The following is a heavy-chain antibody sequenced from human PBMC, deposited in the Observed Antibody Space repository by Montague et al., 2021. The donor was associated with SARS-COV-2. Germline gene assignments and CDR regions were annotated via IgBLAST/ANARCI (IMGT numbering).Heavy chain of an antibody. D-gene: IGHD2-2*01. Sequence: SETLSLTCAVYGESFSSDDWSWISQPPGKGLEWIGEMSHSGNTKYNPSLKSRVYMSLDTSRNEFSLKLTSVAAADTAVYYCARGLRGHRIRTCYDLWGQGTLVTVSS. J-gene: IGHJ4*02. CDR3: ARGLRGHRIRTCYDL. V-gene: IGHV4-34*01. CDR2: MSHSGNT. CDR1: GESFSSDD.